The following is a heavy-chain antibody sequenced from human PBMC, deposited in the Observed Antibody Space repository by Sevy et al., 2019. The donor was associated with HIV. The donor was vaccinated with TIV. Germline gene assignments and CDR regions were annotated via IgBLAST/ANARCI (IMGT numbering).Heavy chain of an antibody. CDR2: IFSSGST. J-gene: IGHJ4*02. D-gene: IGHD2-15*01. CDR1: GFTVNDKY. CDR3: VGLFLSYRCCCSYFDY. Sequence: GGSLRLSCAISGFTVNDKYIIWVRQAPGKGLEWVSVIFSSGSTYYADSAKGRFTISKDNSMNTMYLQMNSMGAEDTAVYYCVGLFLSYRCCCSYFDYWGQGTLVTVSS. V-gene: IGHV3-66*02.